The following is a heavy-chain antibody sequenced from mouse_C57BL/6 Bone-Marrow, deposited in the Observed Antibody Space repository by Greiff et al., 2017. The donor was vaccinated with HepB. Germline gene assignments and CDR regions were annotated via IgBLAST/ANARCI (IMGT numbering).Heavy chain of an antibody. CDR1: GYTFTDYY. J-gene: IGHJ1*03. CDR2: IYPGSGNT. Sequence: QVQLQQSGAELVRPGASVKLSCKASGYTFTDYYINWVKQRPGQGLEWIARIYPGSGNTYYNEKFKGKATLTAEKSSSTAYMQLSSLTSEDSAVYFCARGDYYGSWYFDVWGTGTTVTVSS. D-gene: IGHD1-1*01. CDR3: ARGDYYGSWYFDV. V-gene: IGHV1-76*01.